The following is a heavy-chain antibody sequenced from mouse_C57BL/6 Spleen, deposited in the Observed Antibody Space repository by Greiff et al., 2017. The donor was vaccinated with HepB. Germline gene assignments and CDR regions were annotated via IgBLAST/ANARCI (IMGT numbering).Heavy chain of an antibody. CDR1: GFTFSSYA. V-gene: IGHV5-9-1*02. D-gene: IGHD2-2*01. J-gene: IGHJ2*01. CDR3: TRDFYYGYGGYFDY. Sequence: EVQLVESGEGLVKPGGSLKLSCAASGFTFSSYAMSWVRQTPEKRLEWVAYISSGGDYIYYADTVKGRFTISRDNARNTLYLQMSSLKSEDTDMYYCTRDFYYGYGGYFDYWGQGTTLTVSS. CDR2: ISSGGDYI.